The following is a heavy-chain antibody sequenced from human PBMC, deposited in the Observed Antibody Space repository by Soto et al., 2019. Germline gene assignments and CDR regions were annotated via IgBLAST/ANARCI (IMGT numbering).Heavy chain of an antibody. CDR2: IHKSGTT. CDR3: ALGYSNAHGGFDY. CDR1: GDSVTNYF. V-gene: IGHV4-59*08. J-gene: IGHJ4*02. D-gene: IGHD5-18*01. Sequence: SETLSLTCTVSGDSVTNYFWNWIRQAPGKGLEWIGYIHKSGTTNYSPSLKSRVTISVDTSKSQFSLRLSSVTAADTAVYYCALGYSNAHGGFDYWGQGALVT.